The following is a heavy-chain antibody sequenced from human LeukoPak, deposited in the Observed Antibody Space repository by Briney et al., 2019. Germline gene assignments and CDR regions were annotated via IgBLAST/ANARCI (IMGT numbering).Heavy chain of an antibody. CDR2: IYSGGST. D-gene: IGHD5-12*01. CDR3: TRGRFGVSGNDSPFDY. J-gene: IGHJ4*02. CDR1: EFSVGSNY. Sequence: GGSLRLSCAASEFSVGSNYMTWVRQAPGKGLEWVSLIYSGGSTYYADSVKGRFTISRDNSKNTLYLQMNSLRVEDTAVYYCTRGRFGVSGNDSPFDYWGQGTLVTVSS. V-gene: IGHV3-66*01.